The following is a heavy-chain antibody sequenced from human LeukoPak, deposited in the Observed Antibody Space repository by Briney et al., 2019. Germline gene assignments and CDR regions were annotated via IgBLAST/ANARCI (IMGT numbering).Heavy chain of an antibody. CDR1: RFTFSSYG. D-gene: IGHD5-24*01. Sequence: GGSLTLSCAASRFTFSSYGMHWVRQAPGKGLAGVSGISGSGGGSSTYYADSVKGRFTISRDNSKNTLYVRMNSLRAEDTAVYYCAKSGYNRFDYWGQGALVTVSS. J-gene: IGHJ4*02. V-gene: IGHV3-23*01. CDR2: ISGSGGGSST. CDR3: AKSGYNRFDY.